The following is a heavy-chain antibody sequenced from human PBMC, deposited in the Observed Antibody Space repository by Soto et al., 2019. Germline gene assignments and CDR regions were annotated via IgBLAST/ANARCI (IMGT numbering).Heavy chain of an antibody. CDR1: GYTFTSYA. CDR3: ARVDDMGY. D-gene: IGHD3-9*01. CDR2: ISYDGSNK. J-gene: IGHJ4*02. V-gene: IGHV3-30-3*01. Sequence: SCKASGYTFTSYAMHWVRQAPGKGLEWVAVISYDGSNKYYADSVKGRFTISRDNSKNTLYLQMNSLRAEDTAVYYCARVDDMGYWGQGTLVTVSS.